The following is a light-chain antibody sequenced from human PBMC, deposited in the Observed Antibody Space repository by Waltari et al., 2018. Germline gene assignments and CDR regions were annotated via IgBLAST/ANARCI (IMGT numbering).Light chain of an antibody. CDR3: QHHHIYPFT. J-gene: IGKJ3*01. V-gene: IGKV1-39*01. Sequence: DIQMTQSPSSLSASVGDRVTITCRASQSISSHLNWYQQKPGKAPRLLIYLTSNLQSGVPSWFSGSGSGTDFSLTISSLQPEDFATYYCQHHHIYPFTFGPGTKVDIK. CDR1: QSISSH. CDR2: LTS.